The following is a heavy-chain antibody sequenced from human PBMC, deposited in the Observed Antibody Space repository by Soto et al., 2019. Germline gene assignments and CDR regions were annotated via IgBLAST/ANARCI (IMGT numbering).Heavy chain of an antibody. CDR1: GGSVSSGSSY. Sequence: QVQLQESGPGLVKPSETLSLTCTVSGGSVSSGSSYWSWIRQPPGKGLEWIGYIYNSGSTNYNPSLKSRLIMSLATSRNQFSLKLSSVTAADTALYYCARSSPSYDYVWGSYRITYHFDHWGEGTLVTVSS. CDR3: ARSSPSYDYVWGSYRITYHFDH. V-gene: IGHV4-61*01. J-gene: IGHJ4*02. D-gene: IGHD3-16*02. CDR2: IYNSGST.